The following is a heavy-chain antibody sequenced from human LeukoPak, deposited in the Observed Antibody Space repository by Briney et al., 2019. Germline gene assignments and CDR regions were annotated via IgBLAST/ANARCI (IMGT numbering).Heavy chain of an antibody. CDR1: GYTSTDYY. J-gene: IGHJ4*02. CDR3: ATGINYNSGWYGSFDS. V-gene: IGHV1-2*02. D-gene: IGHD6-19*01. CDR2: IYPNTGGT. Sequence: ASVKVSCKASGYTSTDYYIHWVRQAPGQGLEWIGWIYPNTGGTNYPQQFEGRITMTRDTSISTAYMELTRLRFDDTAVYYCATGINYNSGWYGSFDSWGQGSLVTVSS.